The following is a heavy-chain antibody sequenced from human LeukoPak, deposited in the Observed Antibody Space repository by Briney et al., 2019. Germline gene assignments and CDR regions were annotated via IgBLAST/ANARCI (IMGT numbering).Heavy chain of an antibody. V-gene: IGHV3-49*04. CDR3: TRGGITYYYMDV. Sequence: PGGSLRLSCAASGFTFSSYAMSWVRQAPGKGLEWVGFIRSKAYGGTTEYAASVKGRFTISRDDSKSIAYLQMNSLKSEDTAVYYCTRGGITYYYMDVWGKGTTVTVSS. J-gene: IGHJ6*03. CDR2: IRSKAYGGTT. D-gene: IGHD3-10*01. CDR1: GFTFSSYA.